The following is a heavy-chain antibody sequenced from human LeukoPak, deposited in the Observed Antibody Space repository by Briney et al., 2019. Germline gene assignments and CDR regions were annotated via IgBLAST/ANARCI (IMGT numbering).Heavy chain of an antibody. CDR2: ISYDGSNK. V-gene: IGHV3-30*04. CDR1: GFTFSSYA. D-gene: IGHD2-15*01. CDR3: ARGGRKSRGVDIVRKKETGYYYYRDV. J-gene: IGHJ6*03. Sequence: GGSLRLSCAASGFTFSSYAMHWVRQAPGKGLEWVAVISYDGSNKYYADSVKGRFTISRDNSKNTLYLQMNRLRAEDTAVYYFARGGRKSRGVDIVRKKETGYYYYRDVWGKGTTVTVSS.